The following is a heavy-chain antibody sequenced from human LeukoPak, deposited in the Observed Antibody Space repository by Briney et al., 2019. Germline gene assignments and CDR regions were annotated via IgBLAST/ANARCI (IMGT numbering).Heavy chain of an antibody. J-gene: IGHJ4*02. D-gene: IGHD2-21*02. CDR1: GGSMSSGHY. CDR3: ARAMTSHYCDS. Sequence: SQTLSLTCTVSGGSMSSGHYWSWIRQHPGKGLEWIGYIYYSGGTYYNPSLKSRVSILLDTSKKQFSLKLTSVTVADTAVYYCARAMTSHYCDSWGQGTLVTVSS. V-gene: IGHV4-31*03. CDR2: IYYSGGT.